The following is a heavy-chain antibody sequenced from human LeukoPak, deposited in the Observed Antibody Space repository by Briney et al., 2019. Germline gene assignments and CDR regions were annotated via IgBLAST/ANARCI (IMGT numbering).Heavy chain of an antibody. J-gene: IGHJ5*02. V-gene: IGHV4-61*02. D-gene: IGHD6-25*01. Sequence: SETLSLTCTVSGGSIDSSSYYRGWIRQPAGKGLEWIGRIYTSGSTNYNPSLKSRVTISVDTSKNQFSLKLSSVTAADTAVYYCARGSSGSLLSEWFDPWGQGTLVTVSS. CDR3: ARGSSGSLLSEWFDP. CDR1: GGSIDSSSYY. CDR2: IYTSGST.